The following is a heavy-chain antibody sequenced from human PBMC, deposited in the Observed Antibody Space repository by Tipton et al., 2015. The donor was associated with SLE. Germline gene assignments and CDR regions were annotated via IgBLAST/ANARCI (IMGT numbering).Heavy chain of an antibody. J-gene: IGHJ4*02. Sequence: SLRLSCAASGFTFSSYAMSWVRQAPGKGLEWVSVIYSGGSTYYADSVKGRFTISRDNSKNTLYLKMNSLRAEDTAVYYCAKDPLTSGDYWGQGTLVTVSS. V-gene: IGHV3-23*03. CDR2: IYSGGST. CDR3: AKDPLTSGDY. D-gene: IGHD3-9*01. CDR1: GFTFSSYA.